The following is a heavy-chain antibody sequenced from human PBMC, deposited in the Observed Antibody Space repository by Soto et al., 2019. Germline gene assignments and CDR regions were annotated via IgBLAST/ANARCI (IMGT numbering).Heavy chain of an antibody. CDR2: ISTAGNT. D-gene: IGHD2-21*01. V-gene: IGHV3-13*01. Sequence: EVQLVESGGDLVQPGGSLRLSCAASGFTFSNYDMHWVRQATGKGLEWVSTISTAGNTYSPGSVKGRFTISRENAKNSLYLQMNSLRVDDTAVYYCARGRDSGLYYFDYGGQGTLVTVSS. CDR1: GFTFSNYD. CDR3: ARGRDSGLYYFDY. J-gene: IGHJ4*02.